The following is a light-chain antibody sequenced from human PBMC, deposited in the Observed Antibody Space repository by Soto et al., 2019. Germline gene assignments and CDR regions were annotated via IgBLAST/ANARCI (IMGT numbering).Light chain of an antibody. Sequence: EILLTQSPCTLSLSPGERATLSCRASQSVSSSYLAWYPQKPGQAPRLLIYDASNRATGIPARFSGSGSETEFTLTISSLQYEDFAVYYCQQYNNWHPTTFGQGTRLEIK. CDR3: QQYNNWHPTT. CDR1: QSVSSSY. J-gene: IGKJ5*01. V-gene: IGKV3D-20*02. CDR2: DAS.